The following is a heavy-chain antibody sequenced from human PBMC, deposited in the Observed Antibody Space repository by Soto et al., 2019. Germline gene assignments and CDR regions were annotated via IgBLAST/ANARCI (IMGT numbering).Heavy chain of an antibody. CDR2: ISYDGSNK. Sequence: QVQLVESGGGVVQPGRSLRLSCAASGFTFSSYGMHWVRQAPGKGLEWVAVISYDGSNKYYADSVKGRFTISRDNSKNALDLQMNSLRAEDTAVYYCAKEGGGIAVAGYLFDYWGQGTLVTVSS. CDR1: GFTFSSYG. D-gene: IGHD6-19*01. V-gene: IGHV3-30*18. CDR3: AKEGGGIAVAGYLFDY. J-gene: IGHJ4*02.